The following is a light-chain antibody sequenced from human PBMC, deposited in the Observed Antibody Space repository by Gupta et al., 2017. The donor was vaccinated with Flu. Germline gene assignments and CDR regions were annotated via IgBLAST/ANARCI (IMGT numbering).Light chain of an antibody. CDR1: QSVNSGS. CDR2: GAS. J-gene: IGKJ2*03. Sequence: EIVLTQSPGTLSLSPGERATLSCRASQSVNSGSLAWHQHKPGQAPMLLIYGASSRATGIPDKFSGSGSGTDFTLTISSLEPEDFAVYYCQQYDTSPPGYSFGQGTTLEIK. CDR3: QQYDTSPPGYS. V-gene: IGKV3-20*01.